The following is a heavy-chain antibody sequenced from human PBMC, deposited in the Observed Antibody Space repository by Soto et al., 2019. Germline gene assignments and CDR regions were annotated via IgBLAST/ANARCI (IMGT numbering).Heavy chain of an antibody. D-gene: IGHD3-3*01. Sequence: GGSLRLSCAASGFTFSSYSMNWVRQAPGKGLEWVSSISSSSSYIYYADSVKGRFTISRDNAKNSLYLQMNSLRAEDTAVYYCARERLRFLEWSPASHNWFDPWGQGTLVTVSS. CDR2: ISSSSSYI. J-gene: IGHJ5*02. CDR3: ARERLRFLEWSPASHNWFDP. CDR1: GFTFSSYS. V-gene: IGHV3-21*01.